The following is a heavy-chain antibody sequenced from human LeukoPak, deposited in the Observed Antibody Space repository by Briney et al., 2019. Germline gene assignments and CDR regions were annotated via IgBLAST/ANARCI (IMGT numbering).Heavy chain of an antibody. CDR2: IIPIFGTA. V-gene: IGHV1-69*05. Sequence: SVKVSCKASGGTFSSYAISWVRQAPGQGLEWMGGIIPIFGTANYAQKFQGRVTITTDESTSTAYMELSSLRSEDTAVYYCARGGDTAMVMDFWGQGTLVTVSS. CDR3: ARGGDTAMVMDF. D-gene: IGHD5-18*01. CDR1: GGTFSSYA. J-gene: IGHJ4*02.